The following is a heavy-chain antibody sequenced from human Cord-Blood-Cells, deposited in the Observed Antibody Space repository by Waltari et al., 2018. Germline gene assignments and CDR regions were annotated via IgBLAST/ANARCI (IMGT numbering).Heavy chain of an antibody. Sequence: QVQLLESGGGVVQPGWSLRLSCAASGFTFSSYGMHWVRQAPGKGLEWVAVISYDGSNKYYADSVKGRFTISRDNSKNTLYLQMNSLRAEDTAVYYCAKSWGAGGPWYFDLWGRGTLVTVSS. CDR2: ISYDGSNK. CDR1: GFTFSSYG. V-gene: IGHV3-30*18. D-gene: IGHD3-16*01. CDR3: AKSWGAGGPWYFDL. J-gene: IGHJ2*01.